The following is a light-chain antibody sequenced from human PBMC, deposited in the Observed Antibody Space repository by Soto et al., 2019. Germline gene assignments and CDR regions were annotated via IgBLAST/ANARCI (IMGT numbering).Light chain of an antibody. J-gene: IGLJ3*02. CDR3: SSYTSSNTGV. V-gene: IGLV2-14*01. Sequence: QSALTQPASVSGSPGQSITISCTGTSSDVGDYDYVSWYQQHPGKAPKLMIHEVRNRPSGVSNRFSGSKSGNTASLTISGLQAEDEADYYCSSYTSSNTGVFGGGTKLTVL. CDR2: EVR. CDR1: SSDVGDYDY.